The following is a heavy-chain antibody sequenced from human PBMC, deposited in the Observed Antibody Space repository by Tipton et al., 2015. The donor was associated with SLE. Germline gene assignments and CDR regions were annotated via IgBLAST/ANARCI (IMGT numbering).Heavy chain of an antibody. D-gene: IGHD3-3*01. CDR3: ARGSAPIFGVASFDY. CDR1: GGTFSSYA. V-gene: IGHV1-69*05. Sequence: QSGPEVKKPGSSVKVSCKASGGTFSSYAISWVRQAPGQGLEWMGGIIPIFGTANYAQKFQGRVTITTDESTSTAYMELSSLRSEDTAVYYCARGSAPIFGVASFDYWGQGTLVTVSS. J-gene: IGHJ4*02. CDR2: IIPIFGTA.